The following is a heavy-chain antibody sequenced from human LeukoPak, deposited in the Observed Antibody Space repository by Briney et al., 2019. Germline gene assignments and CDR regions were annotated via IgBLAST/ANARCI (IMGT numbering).Heavy chain of an antibody. CDR1: GDSVSSNSAA. V-gene: IGHV6-1*01. CDR2: TSYRSKWYN. D-gene: IGHD3-16*01. CDR3: TRRRVATIGGVFDY. Sequence: SQTLSLTCAISGDSVSSNSAAWNWIRQSPSRAIEWMGRTSYRSKWYNDYAVSVKSRITINPDISKNQFSLQLNSVTPEDTAVYYCTRRRVATIGGVFDYWGQGTLVTVSS. J-gene: IGHJ4*02.